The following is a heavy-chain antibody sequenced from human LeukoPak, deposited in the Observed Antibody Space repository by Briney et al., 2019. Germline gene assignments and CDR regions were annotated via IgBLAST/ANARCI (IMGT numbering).Heavy chain of an antibody. CDR3: AREVDSSREVWFDP. CDR1: SGSISSGSYH. V-gene: IGHV4-61*02. J-gene: IGHJ5*02. CDR2: IYTSGST. Sequence: SQTLSLTCTVSSGSISSGSYHWSWIRQPAGKGLEWIGRIYTSGSTNYNPSLKSRVTISVDTSKNQFSLKLSSVTAADTAVYYCAREVDSSREVWFDPWGQGTLVTVSS. D-gene: IGHD6-13*01.